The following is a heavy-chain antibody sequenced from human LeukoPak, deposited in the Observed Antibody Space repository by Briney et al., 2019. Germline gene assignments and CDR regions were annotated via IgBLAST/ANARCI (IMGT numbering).Heavy chain of an antibody. Sequence: PGRSLRLSCAASGFTFSSYAMHWVRQAPGKGLEWVSYISSSGSTTYYADSVKGRFTFSRDNAKNSLYLQMNSLRAEDTAVYYCARGQWLIRGVYFDYWGQGTLVTVSS. D-gene: IGHD6-19*01. CDR2: ISSSGSTT. CDR1: GFTFSSYA. V-gene: IGHV3-48*03. CDR3: ARGQWLIRGVYFDY. J-gene: IGHJ4*02.